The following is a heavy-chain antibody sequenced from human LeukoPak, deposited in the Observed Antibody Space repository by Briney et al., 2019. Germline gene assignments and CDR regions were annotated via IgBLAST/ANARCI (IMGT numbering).Heavy chain of an antibody. CDR3: ARVRRVSAGWFGELLSYYFDY. D-gene: IGHD3-10*01. V-gene: IGHV1-8*01. J-gene: IGHJ4*02. CDR1: GYTFTSYD. Sequence: ASVKVSCKASGYTFTSYDINWVRQATGQGLEWMGWMNPNSGNTGYAQKFQGRVTMTRNTPISTAYMELSSLRSEDTAVYYCARVRRVSAGWFGELLSYYFDYWGQGTLVTVSS. CDR2: MNPNSGNT.